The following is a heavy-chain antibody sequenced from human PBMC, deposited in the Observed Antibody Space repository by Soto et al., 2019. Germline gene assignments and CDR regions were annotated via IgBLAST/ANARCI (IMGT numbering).Heavy chain of an antibody. CDR1: GYTFTSYA. CDR2: INAGNGNT. CDR3: ARPAGLISSGWHNWYDP. Sequence: GASVKVSCKASGYTFTSYAMHWVRQAPGQRLEWMGWINAGNGNTKYSQKFQGRVTITRDTSASTAYMELSSLRSEDTAVYYCARPAGLISSGWHNWYDPWGQGTLVTVSS. J-gene: IGHJ5*02. V-gene: IGHV1-3*01. D-gene: IGHD6-19*01.